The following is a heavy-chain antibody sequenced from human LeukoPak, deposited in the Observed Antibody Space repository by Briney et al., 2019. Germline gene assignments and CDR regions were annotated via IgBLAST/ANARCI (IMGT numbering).Heavy chain of an antibody. CDR2: INSNSGGT. J-gene: IGHJ4*02. Sequence: GASVKVSCKASGYTFTGYYMHWVRQAPGQGLEWMGWINSNSGGTNYAQKFQGRVTMTRDTSISTAYMELSRLRSDDTAVYYCAIRGEGSSWSGYGDYWGQGTLVTVSS. D-gene: IGHD6-13*01. CDR1: GYTFTGYY. V-gene: IGHV1-2*02. CDR3: AIRGEGSSWSGYGDY.